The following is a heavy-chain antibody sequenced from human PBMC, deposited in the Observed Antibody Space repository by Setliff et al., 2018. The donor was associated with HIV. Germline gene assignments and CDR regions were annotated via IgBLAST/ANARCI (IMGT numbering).Heavy chain of an antibody. CDR2: FANDGST. Sequence: SETLSLTCNVSGDAVSPYYWSWIRQPPGKGLEWIGYFANDGSTNYNPPLKSRVTISLDTSKNEVSLKLTSVTAADTARYYCTRHLPVYYGSGVSYYFDYWGQGTLVTVSS. V-gene: IGHV4-59*08. CDR1: GDAVSPYY. J-gene: IGHJ4*02. CDR3: TRHLPVYYGSGVSYYFDY. D-gene: IGHD3-10*01.